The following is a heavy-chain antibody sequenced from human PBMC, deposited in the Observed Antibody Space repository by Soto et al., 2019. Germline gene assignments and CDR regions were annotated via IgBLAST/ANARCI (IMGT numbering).Heavy chain of an antibody. J-gene: IGHJ3*02. CDR1: GFTFGGYS. Sequence: GGSLRLSCAASGFTFGGYSMNWFRQAPGKGLEWVSSISSSSSYIYYADSVKGRFTISRDNAKNSLYLQMNSLRAEDTAVYYCARSRLGFWSGSNDAFDIWGQGTMVT. CDR3: ARSRLGFWSGSNDAFDI. V-gene: IGHV3-21*01. D-gene: IGHD3-3*01. CDR2: ISSSSSYI.